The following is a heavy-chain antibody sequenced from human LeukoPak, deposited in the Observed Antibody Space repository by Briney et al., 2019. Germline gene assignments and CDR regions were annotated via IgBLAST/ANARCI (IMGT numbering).Heavy chain of an antibody. V-gene: IGHV1-18*01. CDR1: GYTFTSYG. Sequence: GASVKVSCKAPGYTFTSYGISWVRQAPGQGLEWMGWISAYNGNTNYAQKLQGRVTMTTDTSTSTAYMELRSLRSDDTAVYYCAMTRFWSGYYEVDYWGQGTLVTVS. J-gene: IGHJ4*02. CDR2: ISAYNGNT. D-gene: IGHD3-3*01. CDR3: AMTRFWSGYYEVDY.